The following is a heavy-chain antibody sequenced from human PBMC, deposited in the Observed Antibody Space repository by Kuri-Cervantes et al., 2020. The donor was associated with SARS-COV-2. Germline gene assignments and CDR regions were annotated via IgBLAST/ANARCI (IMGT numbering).Heavy chain of an antibody. Sequence: SVKVSCKASGGTFSSYTISWVRQAPGQGLEWMGRIIPILGIANYAQKFQGRVTITADKSTSTAYMELSSLRSEDTAVYYCARSYGSGSYTPDHWGQGTLVTVSS. J-gene: IGHJ4*02. CDR2: IIPILGIA. D-gene: IGHD3-10*01. CDR1: GGTFSSYT. V-gene: IGHV1-69*02. CDR3: ARSYGSGSYTPDH.